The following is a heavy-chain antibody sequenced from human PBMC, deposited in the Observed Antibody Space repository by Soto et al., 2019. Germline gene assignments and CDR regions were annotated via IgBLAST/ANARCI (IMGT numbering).Heavy chain of an antibody. CDR1: GASFSGYY. CDR3: ARGLGQWLLYYYYYGMDV. D-gene: IGHD5-12*01. V-gene: IGHV4-34*01. Sequence: PSETLSLTCAVYGASFSGYYWSWIRQPPGKGLEWIGEINHSGSTNYNPSLKSRVTISVDTSKNQFSLKLSSVTAADTAVYYCARGLGQWLLYYYYYGMDVWGQGTTVTVSS. J-gene: IGHJ6*02. CDR2: INHSGST.